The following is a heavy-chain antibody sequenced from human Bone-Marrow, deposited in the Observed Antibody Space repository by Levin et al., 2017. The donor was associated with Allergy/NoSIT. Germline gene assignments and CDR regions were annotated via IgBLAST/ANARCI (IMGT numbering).Heavy chain of an antibody. J-gene: IGHJ6*02. CDR1: GFSLSTSGMC. V-gene: IGHV2-70*11. CDR2: IDWDDDK. D-gene: IGHD5-18*01. Sequence: QTLSLTCTFSGFSLSTSGMCVSWIRQPPGKALEWLARIDWDDDKYYSTSLKTRLTISKDTSKNQVVLTMTNMDPVDTATYYCARVHQLGHSYGYYYGMDVWGQGATVTVPS. CDR3: ARVHQLGHSYGYYYGMDV.